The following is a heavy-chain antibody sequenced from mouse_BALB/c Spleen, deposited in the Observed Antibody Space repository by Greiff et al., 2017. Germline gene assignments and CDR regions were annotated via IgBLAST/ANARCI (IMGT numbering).Heavy chain of an antibody. J-gene: IGHJ2*01. Sequence: DVKLVESGGGLVKLGGSLKLSCAASGFTFSSYYMSWVRQTPEKRLELVAAINSNGGSTYYPDTVKGRFTISRDNAKNTLYLQMSSLKSEDTALYYCARGYYGSSYLDYWGQGTTLTVSS. CDR2: INSNGGST. CDR1: GFTFSSYY. CDR3: ARGYYGSSYLDY. D-gene: IGHD1-1*01. V-gene: IGHV5-6-2*01.